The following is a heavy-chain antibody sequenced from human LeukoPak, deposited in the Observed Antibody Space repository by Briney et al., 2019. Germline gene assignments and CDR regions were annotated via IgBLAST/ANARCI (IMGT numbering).Heavy chain of an antibody. J-gene: IGHJ5*02. Sequence: ASVKVSCKASGYSITNYAILWVRQAPGQGLEWMGWINTNTEKSTYAPGFTGRYVFSLDTSVSTAYLQISSLKAEDTAVYYCARDRERTYYDFWSGTYNWFDPWGQGTLVTVSS. CDR2: INTNTEKS. CDR3: ARDRERTYYDFWSGTYNWFDP. CDR1: GYSITNYA. D-gene: IGHD3-3*01. V-gene: IGHV7-4-1*02.